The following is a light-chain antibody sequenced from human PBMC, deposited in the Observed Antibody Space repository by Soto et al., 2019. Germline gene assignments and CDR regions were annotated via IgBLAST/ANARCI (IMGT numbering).Light chain of an antibody. Sequence: DIVLTQSPGTLSLSPGERATLSCRASQIISSTYLGWYQQKPGQAPRLLIYGSSSSATGIPDRFSGSGSGTDFTLTISRLEPEDFAVYYCQHYGTSLYTFGQVTKLEIK. CDR3: QHYGTSLYT. CDR1: QIISSTY. J-gene: IGKJ2*01. CDR2: GSS. V-gene: IGKV3-20*01.